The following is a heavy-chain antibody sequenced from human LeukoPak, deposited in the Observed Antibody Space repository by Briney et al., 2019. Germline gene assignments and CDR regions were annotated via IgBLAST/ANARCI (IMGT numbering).Heavy chain of an antibody. J-gene: IGHJ4*02. CDR3: ARSYCSSTSCYDYFDY. Sequence: PSETLSLTCTVSGDSISSYYWSWIRQPPGKGLEWIGYIYYSGSTNYNPSLKSRVTISVDTSKNQFSLKLSSVTAADTAVYYCARSYCSSTSCYDYFDYWGQGTLVTVSS. CDR2: IYYSGST. CDR1: GDSISSYY. V-gene: IGHV4-59*01. D-gene: IGHD2-2*01.